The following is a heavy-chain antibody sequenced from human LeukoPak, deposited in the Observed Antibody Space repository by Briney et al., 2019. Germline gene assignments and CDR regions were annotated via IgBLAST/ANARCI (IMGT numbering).Heavy chain of an antibody. Sequence: SQTLSLTCAISGDSVSSNSAAWNWIRQSPSRGLEWLGRTYYRSRWYNDYAVSVKSRITINPDTSKNQFSLQLNSVIPEDTAVYYCARVRPGRQWLGLRFKYYYMDVWGKGTTVTISS. J-gene: IGHJ6*03. CDR2: TYYRSRWYN. V-gene: IGHV6-1*01. CDR3: ARVRPGRQWLGLRFKYYYMDV. CDR1: GDSVSSNSAA. D-gene: IGHD6-19*01.